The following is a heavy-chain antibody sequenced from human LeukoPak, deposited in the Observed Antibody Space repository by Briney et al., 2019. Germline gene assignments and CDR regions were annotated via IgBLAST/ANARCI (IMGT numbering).Heavy chain of an antibody. J-gene: IGHJ5*02. CDR3: ARETLGWFDP. V-gene: IGHV3-30-3*01. CDR1: GFTFSDYP. Sequence: LGGSLRLSCAASGFTFSDYPMGWVRQSPGKGLEWVAIISSDGSNKYYADSVKGRFTISRDNSKNTLYLQMSSLRAEDTAVYYCARETLGWFDPWGQGTLVTVSS. CDR2: ISSDGSNK.